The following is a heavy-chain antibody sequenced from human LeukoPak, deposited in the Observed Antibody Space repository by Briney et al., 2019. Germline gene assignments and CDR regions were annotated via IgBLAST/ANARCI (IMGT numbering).Heavy chain of an antibody. J-gene: IGHJ6*03. Sequence: SETLSLTCSVSGGSISSYKWSWIRRPPGKRLEWIGNIYDSGSTNYNPSLKSRVTISVDTSKNQFSLKLSSVTAADTAVYYCARTLYYYGSGSYYYYYYYMDVWGKGTTVTVSS. CDR2: IYDSGST. CDR1: GGSISSYK. V-gene: IGHV4-59*01. CDR3: ARTLYYYGSGSYYYYYYYMDV. D-gene: IGHD3-10*01.